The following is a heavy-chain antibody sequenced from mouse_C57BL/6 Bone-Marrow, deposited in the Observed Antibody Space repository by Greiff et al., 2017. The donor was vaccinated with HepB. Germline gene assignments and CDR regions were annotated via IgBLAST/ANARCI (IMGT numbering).Heavy chain of an antibody. CDR3: ARGDAGYAMDY. CDR2: IDPSDSYT. CDR1: GYTFTSYW. D-gene: IGHD3-3*01. Sequence: QVQLQQPGAELVRPGTSVKLSCKASGYTFTSYWMHWVKQRPGQGLEWIGVIDPSDSYTNYNQKFKGKATLTVDTSSSTAYMQLSSLTSEDSAVYYCARGDAGYAMDYWGQGTSVTVSS. V-gene: IGHV1-59*01. J-gene: IGHJ4*01.